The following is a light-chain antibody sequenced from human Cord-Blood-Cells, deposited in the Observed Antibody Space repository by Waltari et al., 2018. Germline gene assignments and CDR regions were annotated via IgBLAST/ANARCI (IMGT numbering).Light chain of an antibody. J-gene: IGLJ3*02. CDR3: CSYAGSWV. V-gene: IGLV2-23*01. CDR2: EGS. Sequence: QSALTQPASVSGSPGQSITISCNGTSSDVGSNKLVTCYQQHPGKAPKLMIYEGSKRPSGVSNRFSCSKSGNTASLTISGLQAEDEADYYCCSYAGSWVFGGGTKLTVL. CDR1: SSDVGSNKL.